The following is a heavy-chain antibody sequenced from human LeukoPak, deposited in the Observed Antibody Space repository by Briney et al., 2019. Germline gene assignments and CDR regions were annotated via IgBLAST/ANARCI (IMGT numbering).Heavy chain of an antibody. CDR1: GFTVSSNY. CDR2: IRSDGGDK. J-gene: IGHJ4*02. Sequence: PGGSLRLSCAASGFTVSSNYMSWVRQAPGKGLEWVAFIRSDGGDKYYADSVKGRFTLSRDNSKNTLYLQVNSLRAEDAAVYYCARDTVINEGFWGQGTLVTVSS. D-gene: IGHD4-17*01. V-gene: IGHV3-30*02. CDR3: ARDTVINEGF.